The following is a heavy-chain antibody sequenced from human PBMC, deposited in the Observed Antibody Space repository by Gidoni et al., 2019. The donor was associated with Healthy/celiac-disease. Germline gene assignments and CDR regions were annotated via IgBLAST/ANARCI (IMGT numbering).Heavy chain of an antibody. V-gene: IGHV3-33*01. CDR3: ARERRGGNDVILNYYYGMDV. J-gene: IGHJ6*02. D-gene: IGHD1-1*01. CDR1: GFPFSSYG. Sequence: QVQLVESGGGVVQPGRSLRLSCAASGFPFSSYGMHWVRQAPGKGLGWVAVIWYDGSNKYYADSVKGRFTISRDNSKNTLYLQMNSLRAEDTAVYYCARERRGGNDVILNYYYGMDVWGQGTTVTVSS. CDR2: IWYDGSNK.